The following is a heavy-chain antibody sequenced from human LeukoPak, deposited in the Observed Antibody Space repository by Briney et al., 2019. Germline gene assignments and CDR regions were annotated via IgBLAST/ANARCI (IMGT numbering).Heavy chain of an antibody. D-gene: IGHD2-15*01. CDR1: GFTFSSYA. V-gene: IGHV3-23*01. J-gene: IGHJ4*02. Sequence: GGSLSLSCAVSGFTFSSYAMSWVRQAPGKGLEWVSAISGSGGSTYYADSVKGRFTISRDNSKNTLYLPMNSLRAEDTDVYYCAKSEEVAAPFAYWGQRALATVCS. CDR3: AKSEEVAAPFAY. CDR2: ISGSGGST.